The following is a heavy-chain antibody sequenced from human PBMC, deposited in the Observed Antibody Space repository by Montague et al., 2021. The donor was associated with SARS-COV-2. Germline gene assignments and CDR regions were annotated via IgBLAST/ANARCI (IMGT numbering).Heavy chain of an antibody. J-gene: IGHJ3*02. Sequence: SETLSLTCTVSGGSISSSNYYWDWIRQPPGKGLEWIGSIYYSGTTFYNPSLKSRVTISVDTSKNHFSLKLSSVAAADTAVSYCARRGPKLLPVATSFGGFDNWGQGTMVTVSS. D-gene: IGHD5-12*01. CDR3: ARRGPKLLPVATSFGGFDN. V-gene: IGHV4-39*02. CDR1: GGSISSSNYY. CDR2: IYYSGTT.